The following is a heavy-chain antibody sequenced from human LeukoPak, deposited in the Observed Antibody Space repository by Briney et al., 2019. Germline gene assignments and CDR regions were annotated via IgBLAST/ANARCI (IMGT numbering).Heavy chain of an antibody. CDR1: GFTFSSYG. CDR3: AKDLWDYYDSSGFDY. CDR2: ISYDGSNK. D-gene: IGHD3-22*01. V-gene: IGHV3-30*18. J-gene: IGHJ4*02. Sequence: GGSLRLSCAASGFTFSSYGMHWVRQAPGKGLEWVAVISYDGSNKYYADSVKGRFTISRDNSKNTLYLQMNSLRAEDTAVYYCAKDLWDYYDSSGFDYWGQGTLVTVSS.